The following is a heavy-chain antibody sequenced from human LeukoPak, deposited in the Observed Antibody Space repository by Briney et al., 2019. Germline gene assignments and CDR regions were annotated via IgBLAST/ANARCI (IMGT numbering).Heavy chain of an antibody. CDR2: IFYSGRT. CDR3: ERHYCSGGSCYRRGSYYFDY. V-gene: IGHV4-59*08. J-gene: IGHJ4*02. Sequence: PSETLSLTCTVSGGSISTYYWNWIRQPPGKGLEWIGYIFYSGRTSYNPSLKSRVTLSVDTSKNQFSLKLSSVTAADTAVYYCERHYCSGGSCYRRGSYYFDYWGQGTLVTVSS. CDR1: GGSISTYY. D-gene: IGHD2-15*01.